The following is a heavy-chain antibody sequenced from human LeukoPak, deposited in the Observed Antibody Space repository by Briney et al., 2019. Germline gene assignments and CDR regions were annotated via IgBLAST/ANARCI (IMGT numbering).Heavy chain of an antibody. D-gene: IGHD5-18*01. Sequence: TSETLSLTCTVSGGSISSYYWSWIRQPAGKRLEWMGRIYTSGSTNYTPSLKSRVTMSVDTSKNQFSLKLSSVTAAATAVYYCARGNTAMARALDFWGQGTLVTVSS. CDR2: IYTSGST. CDR1: GGSISSYY. V-gene: IGHV4-4*07. CDR3: ARGNTAMARALDF. J-gene: IGHJ4*02.